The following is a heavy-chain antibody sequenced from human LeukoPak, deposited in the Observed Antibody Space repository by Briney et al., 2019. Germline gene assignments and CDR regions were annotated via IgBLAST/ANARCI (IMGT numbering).Heavy chain of an antibody. J-gene: IGHJ4*02. CDR3: ARSLGLASFDY. D-gene: IGHD3-16*01. V-gene: IGHV4-4*07. CDR2: IYTSGTI. CDR1: GGSISSYY. Sequence: PSETLSLTCTVSGGSISSYYWSWIRQPAGTALEWIGRIYTSGTITYNPSLKSRVTMSVDTSKNQFSLKLSSVTAADTAVYYCARSLGLASFDYWGQGTLVTVSS.